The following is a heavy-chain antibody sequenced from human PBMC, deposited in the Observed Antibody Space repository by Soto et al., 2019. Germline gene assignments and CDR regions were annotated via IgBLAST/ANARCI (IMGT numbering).Heavy chain of an antibody. J-gene: IGHJ6*03. D-gene: IGHD2-2*01. V-gene: IGHV4-39*07. Sequence: PSETLSLTCNVSGGSISSSRSYWAWIRQPPGKGLEWIANIFYSGSTYYNPSLASRVTVSVDTSKNQFSLKLSSVTAADTAVYYCARGIVPAANNYMDVWGKGTTVTVSS. CDR1: GGSISSSRSY. CDR3: ARGIVPAANNYMDV. CDR2: IFYSGST.